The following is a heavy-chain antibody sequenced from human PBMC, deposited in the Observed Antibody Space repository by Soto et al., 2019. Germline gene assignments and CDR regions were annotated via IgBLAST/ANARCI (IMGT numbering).Heavy chain of an antibody. D-gene: IGHD6-6*01. V-gene: IGHV3-30-3*01. CDR3: ARDGSLVSGFDF. Sequence: GGSLRLSCAASGFTFRTYPMHWVRQAPGKGLEWVTFTSFDGSTKYYADSVKGRFTISRDNSKNTLYLQMNSLRTGDTAVYYCARDGSLVSGFDFWGQGTLVTVSS. CDR2: TSFDGSTK. J-gene: IGHJ4*02. CDR1: GFTFRTYP.